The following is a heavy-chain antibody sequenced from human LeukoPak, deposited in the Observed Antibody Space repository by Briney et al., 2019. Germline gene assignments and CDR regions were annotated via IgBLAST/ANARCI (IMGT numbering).Heavy chain of an antibody. CDR1: GFTFDDYG. CDR2: INWNGGST. D-gene: IGHD1-26*01. CDR3: ARRSVSGSYDP. V-gene: IGHV3-20*01. J-gene: IGHJ5*02. Sequence: GGSLRLSCAASGFTFDDYGMSWVRQAPGKGLEWVSGINWNGGSTGYADSVKGRFTISRDNAKNSLYLQMNSLRAEDTALYHCARRSVSGSYDPWGQETLVTVSS.